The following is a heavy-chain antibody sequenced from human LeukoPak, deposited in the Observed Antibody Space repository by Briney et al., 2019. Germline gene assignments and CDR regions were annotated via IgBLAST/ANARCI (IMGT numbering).Heavy chain of an antibody. V-gene: IGHV3-74*01. J-gene: IGHJ5*02. CDR2: VNTDGSST. D-gene: IGHD3-16*02. Sequence: GGSLRLSCAASGFTFSSYWMHWVRQAPGKGLVWVSRVNTDGSSTNYADSAKGRFTISRDNAKNTLYLQMNSLRAEDTAVYYCARDRYKFDPWGQGTLVTVSS. CDR3: ARDRYKFDP. CDR1: GFTFSSYW.